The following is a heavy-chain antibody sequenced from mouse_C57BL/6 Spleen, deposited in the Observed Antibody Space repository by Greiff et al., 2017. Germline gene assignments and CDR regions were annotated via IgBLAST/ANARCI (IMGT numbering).Heavy chain of an antibody. D-gene: IGHD1-2*01. Sequence: QVQLQQPGAELVRPGSSVKLSCKASGYTFTSYWMHWVKQRPIQGLEWIGNIDPSDSETHYNQKFKDKATLTVDKSSSTAYMQLSSLTSEDSAVYYCARGDYYGRNYFDYWGQGTTLTVSS. V-gene: IGHV1-52*01. J-gene: IGHJ2*01. CDR2: IDPSDSET. CDR1: GYTFTSYW. CDR3: ARGDYYGRNYFDY.